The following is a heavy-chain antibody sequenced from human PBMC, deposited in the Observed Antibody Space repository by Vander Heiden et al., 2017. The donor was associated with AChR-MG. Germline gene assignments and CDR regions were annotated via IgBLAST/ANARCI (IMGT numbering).Heavy chain of an antibody. CDR2: ISGSGGST. CDR1: GFTFSSYA. CDR3: AKDSCTNGVCYPNNWFDP. Sequence: EVQLLESGGGLAQPGGSLRLPCADSGFTFSSYAMGWVRQAPGKGLEWVSAISGSGGSTYYADSVKGRFTISRDNSKSTLYLQMNSLRAEDTAVYYCAKDSCTNGVCYPNNWFDPWGQGTLVTVSS. V-gene: IGHV3-23*01. J-gene: IGHJ5*02. D-gene: IGHD2-8*01.